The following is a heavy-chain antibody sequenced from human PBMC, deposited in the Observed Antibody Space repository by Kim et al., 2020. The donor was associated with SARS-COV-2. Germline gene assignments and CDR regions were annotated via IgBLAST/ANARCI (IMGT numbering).Heavy chain of an antibody. J-gene: IGHJ6*02. D-gene: IGHD2-2*01. V-gene: IGHV3-21*01. CDR1: GFTFSSYS. Sequence: GGSLRLSCAASGFTFSSYSMNWVRQAPGKGLEWVSSISSSSSYIYYADSVKGRFTISRDNSKNSLYLQMNSLRAEDTAVYYCASIGSSRSYYYYYGMDVCGRGTPVTVSS. CDR3: ASIGSSRSYYYYYGMDV. CDR2: ISSSSSYI.